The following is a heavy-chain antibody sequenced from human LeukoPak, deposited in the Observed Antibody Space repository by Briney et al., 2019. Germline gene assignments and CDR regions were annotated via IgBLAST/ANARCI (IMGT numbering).Heavy chain of an antibody. CDR3: VRFSTIWYLGEY. CDR1: GGSIRSYF. Sequence: SETLSLTCTVSGGSIRSYFWSWIRQPPGKGLEWIGYIYYTGNTNYNPSLKSRVTISIDTSKNQFSLKLTSVTAADTAVYYCVRFSTIWYLGEYWGQGTLVTASS. D-gene: IGHD6-13*01. J-gene: IGHJ4*02. V-gene: IGHV4-59*01. CDR2: IYYTGNT.